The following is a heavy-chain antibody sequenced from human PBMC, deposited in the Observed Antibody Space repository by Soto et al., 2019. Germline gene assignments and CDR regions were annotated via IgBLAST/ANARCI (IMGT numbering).Heavy chain of an antibody. CDR2: ITPMFGAP. D-gene: IGHD3-10*02. CDR3: ARVFTGRWFDT. V-gene: IGHV1-69*06. J-gene: IGHJ5*02. Sequence: QVQLVQSGAEVKKPGSSVKVSCTASGGPFSSYSINWVRQAPGQGLEWMCVITPMFGAPHYAQNFKGRITMTADKSTNTAYMELSSLTSGDTAVYFCARVFTGRWFDTWGQGTLVTVSS. CDR1: GGPFSSYS.